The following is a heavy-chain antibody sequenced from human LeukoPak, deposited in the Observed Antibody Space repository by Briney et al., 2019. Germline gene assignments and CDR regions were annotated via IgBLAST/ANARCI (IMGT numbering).Heavy chain of an antibody. Sequence: SETLSLTCIVSGGSISTYYWSWIRQPPGKGLEWIGYIYDSGSTNYNPSVKSRVTMSVDTSKNQFYLKLRSVTAADTAVYYCARGPRQPVDRWFDPWGQGTLVTVSS. D-gene: IGHD6-13*01. CDR3: ARGPRQPVDRWFDP. J-gene: IGHJ5*02. CDR2: IYDSGST. V-gene: IGHV4-59*12. CDR1: GGSISTYY.